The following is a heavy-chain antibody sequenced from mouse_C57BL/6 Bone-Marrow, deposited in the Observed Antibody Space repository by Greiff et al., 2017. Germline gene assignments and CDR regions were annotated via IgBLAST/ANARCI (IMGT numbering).Heavy chain of an antibody. CDR2: IYPRDGST. CDR3: ARDYGSSYWYFDV. V-gene: IGHV1-85*01. Sequence: VKLQQPGPELVKPGASVKLSCKASGYTFTSYDINWVKQRPGQGLEWIGWIYPRDGSTKYNEKFKGKATLTVDTSSSTAYMELHSLTSEDSAVYFCARDYGSSYWYFDVWGTGTTVTVSS. J-gene: IGHJ1*03. D-gene: IGHD1-1*01. CDR1: GYTFTSYD.